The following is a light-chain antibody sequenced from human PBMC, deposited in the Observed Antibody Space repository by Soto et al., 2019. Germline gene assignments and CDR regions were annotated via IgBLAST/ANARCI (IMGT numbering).Light chain of an antibody. CDR1: QSVSSSY. J-gene: IGKJ5*01. CDR2: GAS. CDR3: QQYSSSRIT. Sequence: EIVMTQSPGTLSLSPGETATLSCRAGQSVSSSYLAWYQQKPGQAPRLLIYGASSRATGIPDRFSGSGSGTDFTLTISRLEPEDFAVYYCQQYSSSRITFGQGTRLESK. V-gene: IGKV3-20*01.